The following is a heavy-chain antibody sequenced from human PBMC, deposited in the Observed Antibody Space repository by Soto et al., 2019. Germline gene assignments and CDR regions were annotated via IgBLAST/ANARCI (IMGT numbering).Heavy chain of an antibody. CDR3: ARVGGEQLEGYFDY. J-gene: IGHJ4*02. V-gene: IGHV3-53*01. Sequence: GGSLRLSCAASGFTVSSHYMSWVRQAPGKGLEWVSVIYSGGSTYYEDSEKGRLTISRDNSKNTLYLQMNSLRAEDTAVYYCARVGGEQLEGYFDYWGQGTLVTVSS. CDR1: GFTVSSHY. D-gene: IGHD6-6*01. CDR2: IYSGGST.